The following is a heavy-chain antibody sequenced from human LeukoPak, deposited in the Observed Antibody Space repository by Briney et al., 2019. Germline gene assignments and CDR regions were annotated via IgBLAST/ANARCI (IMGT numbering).Heavy chain of an antibody. CDR1: GDSVSSNSVT. J-gene: IGHJ5*02. Sequence: SQTLSLTCAISGDSVSSNSVTWNWIRQSPSRGLEWLGRTYYRSTWYNDYAVSVRGRITVNPDTSQNQFSLHLNSVTPEDTAVYYCARRLTQYDCFNPWGQGILVTVSS. V-gene: IGHV6-1*01. D-gene: IGHD2-2*01. CDR3: ARRLTQYDCFNP. CDR2: TYYRSTWYN.